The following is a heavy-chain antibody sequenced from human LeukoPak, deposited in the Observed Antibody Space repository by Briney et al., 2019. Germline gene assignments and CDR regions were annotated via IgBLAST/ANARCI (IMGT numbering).Heavy chain of an antibody. J-gene: IGHJ6*03. Sequence: PGGSLRLSCAASGFTFDDYAMMWVRQVPGKRLAWVSGINWDGGSTDYADSVKGRFTISRDNAKNSLYLQMNSLRDEDTALYYGVRGVEAVFFYDMDVWGKGTTVIVSS. CDR2: INWDGGST. CDR3: VRGVEAVFFYDMDV. V-gene: IGHV3-20*04. CDR1: GFTFDDYA. D-gene: IGHD6-19*01.